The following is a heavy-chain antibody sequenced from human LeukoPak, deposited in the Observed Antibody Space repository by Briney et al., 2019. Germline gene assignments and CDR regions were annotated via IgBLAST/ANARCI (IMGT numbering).Heavy chain of an antibody. CDR1: GGSFSGYY. CDR2: INHSGST. V-gene: IGHV4-34*01. Sequence: SETLSLTCAVYGGSFSGYYWGWIRQPPGKGLEWIGEINHSGSTNYNPSLKSRVTISVDTSKNQFSLKLSSVTAADTAVYYCASSLLGYCSSTSCSSFDPWGQGTLVTVSS. CDR3: ASSLLGYCSSTSCSSFDP. J-gene: IGHJ5*02. D-gene: IGHD2-2*01.